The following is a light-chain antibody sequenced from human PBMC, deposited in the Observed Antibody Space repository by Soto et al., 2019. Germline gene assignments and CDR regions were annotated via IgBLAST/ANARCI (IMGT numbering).Light chain of an antibody. Sequence: QSVLTQPASVSGSPGQSITISCTGTSSDVGSYNLVSWYQQHPGKAPKLMIYEGSKRPSGVSNRFSGSKSGNTASLTILGLQAEDEADYYCCSYAGSSTVVFGGGTKLTVL. J-gene: IGLJ2*01. CDR2: EGS. CDR1: SSDVGSYNL. V-gene: IGLV2-23*01. CDR3: CSYAGSSTVV.